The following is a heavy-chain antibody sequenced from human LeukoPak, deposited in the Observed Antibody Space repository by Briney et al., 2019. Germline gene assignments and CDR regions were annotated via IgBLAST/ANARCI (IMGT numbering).Heavy chain of an antibody. J-gene: IGHJ4*02. Sequence: SSETLSLTCTVSGGSISSSSYYWGWIRQPPGKGLEGIGSIYYSGSTYYNPSLKSRVTISVDTSKNQFSLKLSSVTAADTAVYYCARDPGRLKAIDYWGQGTLVTVSS. CDR3: ARDPGRLKAIDY. CDR2: IYYSGST. CDR1: GGSISSSSYY. D-gene: IGHD6-25*01. V-gene: IGHV4-39*07.